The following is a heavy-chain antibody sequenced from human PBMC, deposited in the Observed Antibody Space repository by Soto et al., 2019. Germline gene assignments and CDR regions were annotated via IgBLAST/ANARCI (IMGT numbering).Heavy chain of an antibody. CDR3: ARGGSGYYYGPGGWFDP. D-gene: IGHD3-22*01. CDR2: ISAYNGNT. J-gene: IGHJ5*02. CDR1: GCTFTSYG. Sequence: GASVKVSCKASGCTFTSYGISWVRQAPGQGLEWMGWISAYNGNTNYAQKLQGRVTMTTDTSTSTAYMELRSLRSDDTAVYYCARGGSGYYYGPGGWFDPWGQGTLVTVPS. V-gene: IGHV1-18*01.